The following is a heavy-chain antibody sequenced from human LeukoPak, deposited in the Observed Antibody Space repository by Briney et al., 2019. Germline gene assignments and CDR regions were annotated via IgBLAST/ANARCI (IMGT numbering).Heavy chain of an antibody. CDR1: GGSISSGDYL. Sequence: SETLSLTCTVSGGSISSGDYLWSWIRQPAGKGLEWIGRIYTSGSTNYNPSLKSRVTMSVDTSKNQFSLKLSSVTAADTAVYYCARVPGIAVAGDWYFDLWGRGTLVTVSS. CDR2: IYTSGST. CDR3: ARVPGIAVAGDWYFDL. V-gene: IGHV4-61*02. D-gene: IGHD6-19*01. J-gene: IGHJ2*01.